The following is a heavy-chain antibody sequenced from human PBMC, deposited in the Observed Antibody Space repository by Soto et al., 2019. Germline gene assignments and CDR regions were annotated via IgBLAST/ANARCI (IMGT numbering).Heavy chain of an antibody. CDR2: IYYSGST. D-gene: IGHD6-19*01. Sequence: SETLSLTCTVSGGSISSSSYYWGWIRQPPGKGLEWIGSIYYSGSTYYNPSLKSRVTISVDTSKNQFSLKLSSVTAADTAVYYCARQVVDGTVAGTGSFDSWGQGTLVTVS. CDR1: GGSISSSSYY. V-gene: IGHV4-39*01. J-gene: IGHJ4*02. CDR3: ARQVVDGTVAGTGSFDS.